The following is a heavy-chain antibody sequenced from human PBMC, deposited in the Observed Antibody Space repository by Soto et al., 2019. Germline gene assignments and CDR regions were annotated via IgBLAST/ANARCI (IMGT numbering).Heavy chain of an antibody. V-gene: IGHV4-59*01. CDR3: ARQGYSSSWYASYFDY. Sequence: SETLSLTCTVSGGSISSYYWSWIRQPPGKGLEWIGYIYYSGSTNYNPSLKSRDTISVDTSKNQFSLKLSSVTAADTAVYYCARQGYSSSWYASYFDYWGQGTLVTVS. CDR1: GGSISSYY. CDR2: IYYSGST. J-gene: IGHJ4*02. D-gene: IGHD6-13*01.